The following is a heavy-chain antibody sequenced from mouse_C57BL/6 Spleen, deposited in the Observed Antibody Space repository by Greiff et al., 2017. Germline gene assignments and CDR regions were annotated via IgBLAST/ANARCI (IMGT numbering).Heavy chain of an antibody. D-gene: IGHD1-1*01. V-gene: IGHV1-64*01. CDR3: AKSYYVVSYCAMDD. Sequence: QVQLQQPGAELVKPGASVKLSCKASGYTFTSYWMHWVKQRPGQGLEWIGMIHPNSGSTNYNEKFKSKATLTVDKSSSTAYMQLSSLTSEDSAVYYCAKSYYVVSYCAMDDWGQGTSVTVSS. CDR1: GYTFTSYW. CDR2: IHPNSGST. J-gene: IGHJ4*01.